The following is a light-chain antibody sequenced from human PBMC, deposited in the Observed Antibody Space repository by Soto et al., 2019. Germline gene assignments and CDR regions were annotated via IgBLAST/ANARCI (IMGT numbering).Light chain of an antibody. CDR2: EAS. J-gene: IGKJ1*01. Sequence: EIVLTQSPGTLSLSPGERATLSCRASQSVSSTYLTWCQQKPGQAPRLLIYEASRRATGIPDRFSGSGSGTDFSLTISRLEPEDFAVYYCQHYDSLRWTFGLGTKVEIK. CDR1: QSVSSTY. V-gene: IGKV3-20*01. CDR3: QHYDSLRWT.